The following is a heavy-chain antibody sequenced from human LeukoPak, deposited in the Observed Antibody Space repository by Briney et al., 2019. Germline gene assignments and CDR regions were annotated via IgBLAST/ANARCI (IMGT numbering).Heavy chain of an antibody. CDR3: ARADSNWHLYYFDY. Sequence: GGSLRLSCAASGFTFSSYAVNWVRQAPGKGLEWVSGISGSGGSTYYADSVKGRFTISRDNSKNTLYVQMNSLRPEDTAVYYCARADSNWHLYYFDYWGQGTLVTVSS. V-gene: IGHV3-23*01. CDR1: GFTFSSYA. J-gene: IGHJ4*02. CDR2: ISGSGGST. D-gene: IGHD6-13*01.